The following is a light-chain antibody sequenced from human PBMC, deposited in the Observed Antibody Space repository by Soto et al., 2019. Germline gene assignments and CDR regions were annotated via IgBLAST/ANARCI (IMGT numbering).Light chain of an antibody. J-gene: IGKJ1*01. CDR3: QQYDNASWT. V-gene: IGKV1-5*03. CDR2: KAS. CDR1: QSISSW. Sequence: DIQMTQSPSTLSASVGDRVIITCRASQSISSWLAWYQQKPGKAPNLLIYKASTLKSGVPSRFSGSGSGTEFPLPISSLQPDDFATYYCQQYDNASWTFGQGTKVEIK.